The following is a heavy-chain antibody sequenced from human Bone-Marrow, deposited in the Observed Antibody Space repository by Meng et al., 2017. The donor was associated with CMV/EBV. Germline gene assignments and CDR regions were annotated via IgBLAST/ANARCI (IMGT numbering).Heavy chain of an antibody. Sequence: GESLKISCAASGFTFSSYDMHWVRQATGKGLEWVSAIGTAGDTYYPGSVKGRFTISRDNAKNTLYLQMNSLRAEDTAVYYCARSWGLNWFDPWGQGTLVTVSS. J-gene: IGHJ5*02. V-gene: IGHV3-13*01. CDR1: GFTFSSYD. CDR3: ARSWGLNWFDP. CDR2: IGTAGDT. D-gene: IGHD7-27*01.